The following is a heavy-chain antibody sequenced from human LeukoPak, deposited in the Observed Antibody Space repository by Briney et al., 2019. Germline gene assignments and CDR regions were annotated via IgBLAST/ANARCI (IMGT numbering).Heavy chain of an antibody. CDR3: ARELSSGWYDAFDI. Sequence: ASVKVSCKASGYTFTSYDINWVRQATGQGLEWMGWMNPNSGNTGYAQKFQGRVTITRNTSISTAYMELSSLRSEDTAVYYCARELSSGWYDAFDIWGQGTMVTVSS. CDR1: GYTFTSYD. V-gene: IGHV1-8*03. CDR2: MNPNSGNT. J-gene: IGHJ3*02. D-gene: IGHD6-19*01.